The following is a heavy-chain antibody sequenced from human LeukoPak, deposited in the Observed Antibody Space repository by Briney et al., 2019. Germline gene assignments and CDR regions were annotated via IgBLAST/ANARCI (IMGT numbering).Heavy chain of an antibody. CDR2: INPNSGGT. V-gene: IGHV1-2*02. D-gene: IGHD6-19*01. CDR3: ARTSRVYSSGWPNDY. CDR1: GYTFTGYY. Sequence: GASVKVSCKASGYTFTGYYMHWVRQAPGQGLEWMGWINPNSGGTNYAQKFQGRVTMTRDTSISTAYMELSRLRSDDTAVYYCARTSRVYSSGWPNDYWGQGTLVTVSS. J-gene: IGHJ4*02.